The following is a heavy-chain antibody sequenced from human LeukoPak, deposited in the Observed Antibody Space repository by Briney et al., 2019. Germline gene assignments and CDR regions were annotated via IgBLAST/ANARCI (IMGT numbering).Heavy chain of an antibody. D-gene: IGHD6-19*01. CDR3: ASRPQYSSGWYWFDP. V-gene: IGHV1-2*02. CDR1: GYTFTSYY. CDR2: INPNSGGT. J-gene: IGHJ5*02. Sequence: ASVKVSCKASGYTFTSYYMHWVRQAPGQGLEWMGWINPNSGGTNYAQKFQGRVTMTRDTSISTAYMELSRLRSDDTAVYYCASRPQYSSGWYWFDPWGQGTLVTVSS.